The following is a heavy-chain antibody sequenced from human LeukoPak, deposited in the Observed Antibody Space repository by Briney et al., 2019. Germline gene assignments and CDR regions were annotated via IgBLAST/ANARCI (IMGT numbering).Heavy chain of an antibody. CDR1: GGTFSTYV. D-gene: IGHD2-15*01. CDR2: IIPVFGTA. CDR3: AINQAGYCGGGSCYRHEFYYMDV. J-gene: IGHJ6*03. Sequence: ASVKVSCKASGGTFSTYVISWVRQAPGQGLEWMGGIIPVFGTANYAEKFQDRVTITADKSTSTAYMELRSLRSEDTAMYYCAINQAGYCGGGSCYRHEFYYMDVWGKGTSVTVSS. V-gene: IGHV1-69*06.